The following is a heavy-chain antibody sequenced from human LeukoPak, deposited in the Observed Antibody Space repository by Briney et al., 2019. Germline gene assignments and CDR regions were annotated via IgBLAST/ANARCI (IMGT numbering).Heavy chain of an antibody. CDR1: GFTFSHFW. CDR3: AREDGYCSGGNCYSYFDS. J-gene: IGHJ4*02. Sequence: GGSLRPSCAASGFTFSHFWMSWVRQAPGKGLEWVAYIKKTGSETYYVDSVKGRFTITRDNTRNSLSLQMYSLRAEDTAVYFCAREDGYCSGGNCYSYFDSWGQGTLVTVSS. CDR2: IKKTGSET. D-gene: IGHD2-15*01. V-gene: IGHV3-7*01.